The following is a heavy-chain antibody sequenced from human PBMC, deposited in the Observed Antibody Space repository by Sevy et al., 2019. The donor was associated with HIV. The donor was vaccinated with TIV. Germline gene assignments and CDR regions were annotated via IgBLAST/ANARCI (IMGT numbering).Heavy chain of an antibody. CDR3: ARPAMVRGEGAFDI. D-gene: IGHD3-10*01. J-gene: IGHJ3*02. V-gene: IGHV4-39*01. CDR2: IYYSGST. CDR1: DGSISSSSYY. Sequence: SETLSLTCTVSDGSISSSSYYWGWIRQPPGKGLEWIGSIYYSGSTYYNPSLKSRVTISVDTSKNQFSLKLSSVTAADTAVYYCARPAMVRGEGAFDIWGQGTMVTVSS.